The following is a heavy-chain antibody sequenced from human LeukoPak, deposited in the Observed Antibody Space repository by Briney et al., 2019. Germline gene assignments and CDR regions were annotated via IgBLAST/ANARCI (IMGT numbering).Heavy chain of an antibody. CDR1: GYSISGGYY. J-gene: IGHJ4*02. D-gene: IGHD6-13*01. Sequence: SETLSLTCTVSGYSISGGYYWGWIRQPPGKGLEWIGSLYHSGSTNYNPSLKSRVTISVDTSKNQFSLKLSSVTAADTAVYYCARGLRVAAAGSFFDYWGQGTLVTVSS. V-gene: IGHV4-38-2*02. CDR3: ARGLRVAAAGSFFDY. CDR2: LYHSGST.